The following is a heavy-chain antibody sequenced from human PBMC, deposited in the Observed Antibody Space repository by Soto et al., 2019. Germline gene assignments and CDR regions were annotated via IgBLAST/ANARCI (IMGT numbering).Heavy chain of an antibody. CDR1: GGTFSSYA. V-gene: IGHV1-69*13. CDR2: IIPIFGTA. Sequence: ASVKVSWKASGGTFSSYAISWVRQAPGQGLEWMGGIIPIFGTANYAQKFQGRVTITADESTSTAYMELSSLRSDDTAVYYCARVGLVLVPTTVNSDYYYYAMDVWGQGTTVTVSS. J-gene: IGHJ6*02. CDR3: ARVGLVLVPTTVNSDYYYYAMDV. D-gene: IGHD2-2*01.